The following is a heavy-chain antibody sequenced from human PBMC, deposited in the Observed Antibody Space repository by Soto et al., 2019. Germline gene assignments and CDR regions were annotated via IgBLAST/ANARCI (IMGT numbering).Heavy chain of an antibody. J-gene: IGHJ4*02. Sequence: PSETLSLTCTVPGASFSGYHWSWIRQPPGKGLEWIGFVQKSGITEYNPSLQSRVTISVDTSKNQFSLKLSSVTAADTAVYFCARSHGLDIDAYYWGQGILVTVSS. CDR3: ARSHGLDIDAYY. CDR2: VQKSGIT. CDR1: GASFSGYH. D-gene: IGHD3-10*01. V-gene: IGHV4-4*08.